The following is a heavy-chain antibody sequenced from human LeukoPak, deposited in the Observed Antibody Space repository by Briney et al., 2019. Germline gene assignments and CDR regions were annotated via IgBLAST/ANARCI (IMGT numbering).Heavy chain of an antibody. CDR1: VGTFTNYA. D-gene: IGHD3-9*01. V-gene: IGHV1-69*04. CDR3: AGGGGVDILTGFQY. CDR2: IIPILAVT. Sequence: SVNVSCKASVGTFTNYAINWVRQAPGQGHEWMGRIIPILAVTNYAQKFQGRVTITADKSTSTAYMELSSLRSEYTAWYYCAGGGGVDILTGFQYWGQGTLVTVSS. J-gene: IGHJ4*02.